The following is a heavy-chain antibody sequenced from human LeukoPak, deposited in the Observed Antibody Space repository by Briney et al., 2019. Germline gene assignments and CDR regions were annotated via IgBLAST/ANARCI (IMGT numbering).Heavy chain of an antibody. J-gene: IGHJ6*02. CDR3: AKCVRPLVTAWGYYYYDMDV. D-gene: IGHD2-21*02. CDR2: ISGSGGST. CDR1: GFTFSNYG. V-gene: IGHV3-23*01. Sequence: PGGSLRLSCAASGFTFSNYGMNWVRQAPGKGLEWVSVISGSGGSTYYADSVKGRFTISRDNSKNTLFLQMNSLRAEDTAVYYCAKCVRPLVTAWGYYYYDMDVWGQGTTVTVSS.